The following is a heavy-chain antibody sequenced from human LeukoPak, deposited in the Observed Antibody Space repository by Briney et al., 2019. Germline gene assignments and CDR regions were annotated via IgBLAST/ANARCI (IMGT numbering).Heavy chain of an antibody. CDR3: TREDYYYASGY. Sequence: GGSLRLSCAASGFSFSDYYMSWVRQAPGKGLEWVSYISGDGTTKHYSYSVRGRFTVSRDNAKNSLFLQVNSLRAEDTAIYYCTREDYYYASGYWGQGTLVSVSS. D-gene: IGHD3-10*01. CDR2: ISGDGTTK. CDR1: GFSFSDYY. V-gene: IGHV3-11*04. J-gene: IGHJ4*02.